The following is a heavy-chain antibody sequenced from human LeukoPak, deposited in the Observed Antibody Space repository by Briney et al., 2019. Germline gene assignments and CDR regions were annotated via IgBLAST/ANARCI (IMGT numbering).Heavy chain of an antibody. CDR3: ARGGSGSYYNDHYYYYMDV. J-gene: IGHJ6*03. V-gene: IGHV1-18*01. D-gene: IGHD3-10*01. CDR1: GGTFSSYA. CDR2: ISAYNGNT. Sequence: ASVKVSCKASGGTFSSYAISWVRQAPGQGLEWMGWISAYNGNTNYAQKLQGRVTMTTDTSTSTAYMELRSLRSDDTAVYYCARGGSGSYYNDHYYYYMDVWGKGTTVTVSS.